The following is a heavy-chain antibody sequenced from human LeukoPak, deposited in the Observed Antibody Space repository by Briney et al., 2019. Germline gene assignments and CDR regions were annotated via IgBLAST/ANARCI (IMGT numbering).Heavy chain of an antibody. CDR1: GFTFSSYS. J-gene: IGHJ4*02. V-gene: IGHV3-48*01. D-gene: IGHD3-10*01. CDR2: ISSSSNTI. Sequence: GGSLRLSCAASGFTFSSYSMNWVRQAPGKGLEWVSYISSSSNTIYYADSVKGRFTISRDNAKNSLYLQMNSLRAEDTAVYYCVGSAYYYGSGTYYNRAGSFDYWGQGTLVTVSS. CDR3: VGSAYYYGSGTYYNRAGSFDY.